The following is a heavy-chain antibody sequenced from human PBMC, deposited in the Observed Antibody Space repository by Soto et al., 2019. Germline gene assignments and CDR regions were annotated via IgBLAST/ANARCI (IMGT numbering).Heavy chain of an antibody. V-gene: IGHV1-18*01. J-gene: IGHJ5*02. D-gene: IGHD2-2*01. Sequence: QGKLVQSGVEVKKPGASVKVSCSASGNTFTNFGVTWVRQAPGQRLEWMGWISPYTDDPSYAQKFQGRVTMTIDTSTRTAYLDLRSLTSADSAVYYCARVIPGAEAWFHPWGQGTLVTVSS. CDR1: GNTFTNFG. CDR3: ARVIPGAEAWFHP. CDR2: ISPYTDDP.